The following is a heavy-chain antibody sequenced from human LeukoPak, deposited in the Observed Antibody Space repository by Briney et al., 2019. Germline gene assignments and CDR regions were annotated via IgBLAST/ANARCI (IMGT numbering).Heavy chain of an antibody. J-gene: IGHJ5*01. CDR2: IFHSGST. CDR1: GDSITSSNFY. CDR3: ARQIAVVEPTDPNWFDS. V-gene: IGHV4-39*07. D-gene: IGHD2-21*01. Sequence: PSETLSLTCSVSGDSITSSNFYWAWLRQPPGKGLEWIGSIFHSGSTYYSPSLESRLTMALDTSTGHFSLRLTSVTAADTAIYYCARQIAVVEPTDPNWFDSWGQGTLVTVSS.